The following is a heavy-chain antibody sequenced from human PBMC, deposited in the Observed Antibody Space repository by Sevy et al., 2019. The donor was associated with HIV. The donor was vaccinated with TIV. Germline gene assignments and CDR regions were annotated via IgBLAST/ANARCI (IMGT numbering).Heavy chain of an antibody. CDR1: GFTFSSDS. D-gene: IGHD2-21*01. CDR2: ISSSSSYI. Sequence: GGSLRLSCVASGFTFSSDSMNWVHQAPGKGLEWVSSISSSSSYIYYADSVKGRFTISRDNAKNSLYLQMNSLRAEDTAVYYCARVIAGWYESSQFDPWGQGTLVTVSS. V-gene: IGHV3-21*01. CDR3: ARVIAGWYESSQFDP. J-gene: IGHJ5*02.